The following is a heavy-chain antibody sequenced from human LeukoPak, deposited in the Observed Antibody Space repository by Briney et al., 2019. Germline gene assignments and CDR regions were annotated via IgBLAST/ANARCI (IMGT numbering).Heavy chain of an antibody. CDR1: GYTFTSYG. V-gene: IGHV1-18*01. CDR3: ARDKILHYYDSSGYYYDLDY. CDR2: ISAYNGNT. Sequence: ASVKVSCKASGYTFTSYGISWLRQAPGQGLEWMGWISAYNGNTNYAQKLQGRVTMTTDASTSTAYMELRSLRSDDTAVYYCARDKILHYYDSSGYYYDLDYWGQGTLVTVSS. D-gene: IGHD3-22*01. J-gene: IGHJ4*02.